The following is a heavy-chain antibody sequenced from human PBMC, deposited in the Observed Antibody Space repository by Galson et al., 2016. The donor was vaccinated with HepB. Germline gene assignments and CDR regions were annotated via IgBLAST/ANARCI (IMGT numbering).Heavy chain of an antibody. D-gene: IGHD6-19*01. J-gene: IGHJ4*02. CDR3: AGGWYPFVTIAVAGTLGY. V-gene: IGHV3-30*04. CDR1: GFTFSSYA. CDR2: ISYDERDK. Sequence: SLRLSCAASGFTFSSYAMHWVRQAPGKGLEWVAVISYDERDKYYADSVKGRFTISRDNSKNTLYLQMNSLRAEDTAVYFCAGGWYPFVTIAVAGTLGYWGQGTLVTVSS.